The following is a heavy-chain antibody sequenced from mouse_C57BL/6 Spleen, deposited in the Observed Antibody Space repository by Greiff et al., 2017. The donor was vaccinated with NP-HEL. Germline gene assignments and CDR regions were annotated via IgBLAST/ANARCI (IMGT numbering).Heavy chain of an antibody. J-gene: IGHJ4*01. CDR1: GFTFSDYG. CDR2: ISSGSSTI. V-gene: IGHV5-17*01. D-gene: IGHD1-2*01. CDR3: ARGTSLLVHAMDY. Sequence: EVKLMESGGGLVKPGGSLKLSCAASGFTFSDYGMHWVRQAPEKGLEWVAYISSGSSTIYYADTVKGRFTISRDNAKNTLFLQMTSLRSEDTAMYYCARGTSLLVHAMDYWGQGTSVTVSS.